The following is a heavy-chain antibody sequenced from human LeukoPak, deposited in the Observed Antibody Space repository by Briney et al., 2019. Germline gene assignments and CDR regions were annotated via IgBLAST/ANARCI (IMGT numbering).Heavy chain of an antibody. CDR1: GIAFENYA. CDR2: ITGSGYT. D-gene: IGHD5-12*01. CDR3: GRDPNGGYVGAFDF. J-gene: IGHJ3*01. V-gene: IGHV3-23*01. Sequence: PGGSLILSCVASGIAFENYAMTWVRQAPGKGLEWVSSITGSGYTRNAESVKGRFTISRDNSVDTLHLQMSSLSAEDTAIYYCGRDPNGGYVGAFDFWGQGTMVTVSS.